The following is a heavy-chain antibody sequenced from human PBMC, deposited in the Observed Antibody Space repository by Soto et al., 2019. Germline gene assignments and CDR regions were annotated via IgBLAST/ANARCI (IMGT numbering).Heavy chain of an antibody. CDR1: GYTFTSYG. Sequence: GASVKVSCKASGYTFTSYGISWVRQAPGQGLEWMGWISAYNGNTNYAQKLQGRVTMTTDTSTSTAYMGLRSLRSDDTAVYYCARDIMITFGGVNPDAFDIWGQGTMVTVSS. V-gene: IGHV1-18*01. J-gene: IGHJ3*02. CDR3: ARDIMITFGGVNPDAFDI. CDR2: ISAYNGNT. D-gene: IGHD3-16*01.